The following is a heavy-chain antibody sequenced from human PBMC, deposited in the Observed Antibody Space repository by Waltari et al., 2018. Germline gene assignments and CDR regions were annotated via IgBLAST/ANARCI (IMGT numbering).Heavy chain of an antibody. J-gene: IGHJ4*02. CDR3: ARSVVPIPGES. Sequence: EVQLVESGGGLVQPGGSLRLSCAASGFILNNYWMSWVRQAPGKGPECVANMKGDESEKYYGGSARGRFTISRDNARSLVHLEMNSLRAEDTAVYHCARSVVPIPGESWGQGTLVVVSS. CDR2: MKGDESEK. D-gene: IGHD2-21*01. CDR1: GFILNNYW. V-gene: IGHV3-7*03.